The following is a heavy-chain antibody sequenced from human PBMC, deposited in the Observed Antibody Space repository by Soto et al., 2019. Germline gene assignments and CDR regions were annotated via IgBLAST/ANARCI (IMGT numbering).Heavy chain of an antibody. Sequence: EVQLVESGGGLVQPGGSLRLSCAASGFTFSSYWMSWVRQAPGKGLEWVANIKQDGSEKYYVDSVKGRFTIYRDNAKNSRYLQMNSLGAEDTAVYYCARERGDYDFWSGYAGEYYYYYYMDVWGKGTTVTVSS. CDR1: GFTFSSYW. CDR3: ARERGDYDFWSGYAGEYYYYYYMDV. D-gene: IGHD3-3*01. J-gene: IGHJ6*03. CDR2: IKQDGSEK. V-gene: IGHV3-7*01.